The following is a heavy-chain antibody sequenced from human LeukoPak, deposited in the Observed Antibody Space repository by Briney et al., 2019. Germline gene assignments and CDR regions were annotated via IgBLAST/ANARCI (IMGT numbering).Heavy chain of an antibody. CDR3: AKGPYYYDGSGYYYNAFDI. Sequence: GGSLRLSCAASGFTFSNYAMSWFRQAPEKGLEWVSTISGSGGSTYYADSVKGRFTISRDNSKSTLYLQMYSLRAEDTAVYYCAKGPYYYDGSGYYYNAFDIWGQGTMVTVSS. CDR1: GFTFSNYA. J-gene: IGHJ3*02. CDR2: ISGSGGST. V-gene: IGHV3-23*01. D-gene: IGHD3-22*01.